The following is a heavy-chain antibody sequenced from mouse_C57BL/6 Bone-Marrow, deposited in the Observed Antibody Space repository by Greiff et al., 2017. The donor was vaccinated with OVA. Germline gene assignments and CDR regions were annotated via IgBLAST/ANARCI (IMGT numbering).Heavy chain of an antibody. Sequence: VQRVESGPGLVAPSQSLSITCTVSGFSLTSYAISWVRQPPGKGLEWLGVIWTGGGTNYNSALKSRLSISKDNSKSQVFLKMNSLQTDDTARYYCARSPLITTAEGGFAYWGQGTLVTVSA. CDR3: ARSPLITTAEGGFAY. D-gene: IGHD1-2*01. CDR1: GFSLTSYA. V-gene: IGHV2-9-1*01. CDR2: IWTGGGT. J-gene: IGHJ3*01.